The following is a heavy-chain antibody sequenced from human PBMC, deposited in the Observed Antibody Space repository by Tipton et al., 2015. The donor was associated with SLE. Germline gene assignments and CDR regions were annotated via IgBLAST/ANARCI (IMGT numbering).Heavy chain of an antibody. V-gene: IGHV4-59*12. J-gene: IGHJ6*03. CDR3: ARMRGYYHMDV. Sequence: GLVKPSETLSLNCSVSGVSISSSYWSWVRQPPGKGLEWIGYIFYSGSTNYNPSLNSRVTISVDTSRNQFSLRLNFVTAADTAVYYCARMRGYYHMDVWGKGTSVTVSS. CDR1: GVSISSSY. CDR2: IFYSGST.